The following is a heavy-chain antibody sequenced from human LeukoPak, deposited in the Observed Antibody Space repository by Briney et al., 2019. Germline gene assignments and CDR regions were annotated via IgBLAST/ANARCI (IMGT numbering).Heavy chain of an antibody. CDR1: GYTFAGYY. D-gene: IGHD1-26*01. CDR2: INPNSGGT. Sequence: ASVKVSCKASGYTFAGYYMHWVRQAPGQGLEWMGWINPNSGGTNYAQKFQGRVTMTRDTSISTAYMELSRLRSDDTAVYYCARDGGGSYSYIDYWGQGTLVTVSS. V-gene: IGHV1-2*02. J-gene: IGHJ4*02. CDR3: ARDGGGSYSYIDY.